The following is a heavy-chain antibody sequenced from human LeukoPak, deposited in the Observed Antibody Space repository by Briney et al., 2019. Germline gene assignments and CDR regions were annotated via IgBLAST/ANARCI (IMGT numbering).Heavy chain of an antibody. CDR3: VRNLAVAGTCFDS. J-gene: IGHJ4*02. D-gene: IGHD6-19*01. Sequence: GGSLRLSCAASGFTFSNFWMHWVRQAPGKGLVRVALIYGDGSFTRYADSVKGRFTISRDNAESSLYLQMNSLRAEDTALYYCVRNLAVAGTCFDSWGQGTLVTVSS. V-gene: IGHV3-74*01. CDR2: IYGDGSFT. CDR1: GFTFSNFW.